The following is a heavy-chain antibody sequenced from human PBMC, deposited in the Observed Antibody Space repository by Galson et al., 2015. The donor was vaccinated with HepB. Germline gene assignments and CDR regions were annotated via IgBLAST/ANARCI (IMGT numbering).Heavy chain of an antibody. CDR1: GDSISSSIYY. CDR3: ASGSFGVFDY. CDR2: IYYSGSA. D-gene: IGHD1-14*01. J-gene: IGHJ4*02. V-gene: IGHV4-39*07. Sequence: SETLSLTCTVSGDSISSSIYYWGWIRQPPGKGLEWIGSIYYSGSASYNPSLKSRVTISIDTSKNHFSLRLTSVTAADTAVYFCASGSFGVFDYWGQGALVTVSS.